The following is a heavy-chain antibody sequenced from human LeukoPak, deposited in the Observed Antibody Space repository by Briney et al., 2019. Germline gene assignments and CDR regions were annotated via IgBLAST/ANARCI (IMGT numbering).Heavy chain of an antibody. Sequence: PGGSLKLSCAASGFTFSSYWMHWVRQTPGKGLMWVSRIESNGLTLYADSVRDRFTISRDTSKNTVYLQMNSLRPEDTAVYYCARGVRIAVAGYIDYWGQGTLVTVSS. CDR3: ARGVRIAVAGYIDY. CDR1: GFTFSSYW. D-gene: IGHD6-19*01. J-gene: IGHJ4*02. CDR2: IESNGLT. V-gene: IGHV3-74*01.